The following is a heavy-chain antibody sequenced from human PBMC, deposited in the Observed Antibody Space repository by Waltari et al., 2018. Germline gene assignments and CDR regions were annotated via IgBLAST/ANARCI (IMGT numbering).Heavy chain of an antibody. D-gene: IGHD6-13*01. Sequence: QVQLQESGPVLVKPSETLSLTCTVSGYSITSGYYWGCIRQPPGKGLEWIGSIYHSGNTYYNPSLKGRLTISVDTSKNQFSLRLSSVTAADTAVYYCARAPMSGAATGTFDFWGLGSLVTVSP. V-gene: IGHV4-38-2*02. CDR3: ARAPMSGAATGTFDF. J-gene: IGHJ4*02. CDR1: GYSITSGYY. CDR2: IYHSGNT.